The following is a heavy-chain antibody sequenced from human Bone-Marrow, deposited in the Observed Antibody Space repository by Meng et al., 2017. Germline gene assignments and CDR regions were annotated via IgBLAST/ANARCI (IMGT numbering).Heavy chain of an antibody. V-gene: IGHV3-15*01. CDR3: SGHVDY. Sequence: VELVGFGGGVVKPGGSLRLSCAAFGFTFSNAWMTWVRQAPGKGLEWIGRMKSNVDGGTVDYAAAVKGRFFISRDDSENTFYLQMNSLKTEDTAVYYCSGHVDYWGHGTLVTVSS. CDR1: GFTFSNAW. J-gene: IGHJ4*01. CDR2: MKSNVDGGTV.